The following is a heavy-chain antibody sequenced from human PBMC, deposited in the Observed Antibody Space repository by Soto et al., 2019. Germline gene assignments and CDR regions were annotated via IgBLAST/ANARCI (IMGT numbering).Heavy chain of an antibody. D-gene: IGHD3-22*01. CDR3: ARGDYYDSSGNNWFDP. V-gene: IGHV4-30-4*01. J-gene: IGHJ5*02. CDR2: IYYSGST. CDR1: GGSISSGDYY. Sequence: QVQLQESGPGLVKPSQTLSLTCTVSGGSISSGDYYWSWIRQPPGKGLEWIGYIYYSGSTYYNPSLKSRVTISVDTSKNQYSLKLSSVTAADKAVYYCARGDYYDSSGNNWFDPWGQGTLVTVSS.